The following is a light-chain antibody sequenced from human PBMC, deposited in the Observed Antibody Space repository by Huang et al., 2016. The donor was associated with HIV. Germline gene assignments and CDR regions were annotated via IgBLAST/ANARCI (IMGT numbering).Light chain of an antibody. V-gene: IGKV4-1*01. J-gene: IGKJ1*01. CDR3: QQYYSSPQT. CDR2: WAS. CDR1: QSVYASSTSKNY. Sequence: DIIMSQSPDSLTVSLGERATLNCRSSQSVYASSTSKNYMAWFQQKPGQPPRVLLFWASSREVGVPDRFSGSGSGTHFTLTIANLQPEDAAIYYCQQYYSSPQTFGQGTRV.